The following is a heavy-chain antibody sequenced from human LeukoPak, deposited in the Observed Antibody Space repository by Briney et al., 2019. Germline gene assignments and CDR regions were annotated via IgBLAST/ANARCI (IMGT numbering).Heavy chain of an antibody. Sequence: GGSLRLSCAASGFTFSDYYMSWIRQAPGKGLEWVSYISSSGSTIYYADSVKGRFTIPRDNAKNSLYLQMNSLRAEDTAVYYCARVPTTTVTVDYWGQGTLVTVSS. J-gene: IGHJ4*02. D-gene: IGHD4-17*01. V-gene: IGHV3-11*01. CDR3: ARVPTTTVTVDY. CDR2: ISSSGSTI. CDR1: GFTFSDYY.